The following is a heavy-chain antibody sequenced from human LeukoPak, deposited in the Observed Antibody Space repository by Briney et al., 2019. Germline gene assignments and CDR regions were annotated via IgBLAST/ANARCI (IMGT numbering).Heavy chain of an antibody. V-gene: IGHV3-48*01. J-gene: IGHJ6*03. CDR1: GFTFSSYS. CDR3: ARVSLYHYYMDV. CDR2: ISSSSSNI. Sequence: GGSLRLSCAASGFTFSSYSMNWVRQAPGKGLEWVSYISSSSSNIYYADSVKGRFTVSRDNAKNSLFLQMNSLRVEDMAVYYCARVSLYHYYMDVWGKGTTVTVSS.